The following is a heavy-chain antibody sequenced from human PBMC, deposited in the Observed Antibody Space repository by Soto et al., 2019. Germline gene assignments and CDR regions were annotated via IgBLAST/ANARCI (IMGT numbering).Heavy chain of an antibody. CDR3: AKIEMGWFAH. V-gene: IGHV3-23*01. J-gene: IGHJ5*02. CDR1: VFSFFSYA. D-gene: IGHD2-8*01. CDR2: ISGSGGHT. Sequence: PGWSLRLACTCSVFSFFSYAMSWVRQAPGKGLEWVSTISGSGGHTYYADSVKGRFVVSRDNGKNTVYLHMSSLTGKDTAVYFCAKIEMGWFAHWGQGTQVNVS.